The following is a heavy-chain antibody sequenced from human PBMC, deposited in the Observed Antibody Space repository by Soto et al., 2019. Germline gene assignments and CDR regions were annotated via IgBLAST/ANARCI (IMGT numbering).Heavy chain of an antibody. J-gene: IGHJ4*02. V-gene: IGHV3-11*01. CDR1: GFTFSDYY. Sequence: QVQLVESGGGLVKPGGSLRLSCEASGFTFSDYYMSWIRQAPGKGLEWISYVSDSGTNKYYADSVKGRFTISRDNANNSVVLQMNSLRAEDRAGYSTSTAFVGVLHWGQGARVTLSS. D-gene: IGHD2-15*01. CDR3: STAFVGVLH. CDR2: VSDSGTNK.